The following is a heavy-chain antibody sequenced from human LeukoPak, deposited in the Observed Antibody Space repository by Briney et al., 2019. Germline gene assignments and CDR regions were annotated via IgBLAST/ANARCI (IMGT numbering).Heavy chain of an antibody. D-gene: IGHD3-3*01. CDR2: ISGSGGTK. J-gene: IGHJ4*02. V-gene: IGHV3-23*01. Sequence: GGSLRLSCAASGFTFSDYALNWVRQAPGKGLEWVSSISGSGGTKYYADSVRGRFTISRGNSKNTVYLHMDSLRAEDTAVYYCAKDFWSGYYPDYWGQGTLVTVSS. CDR3: AKDFWSGYYPDY. CDR1: GFTFSDYA.